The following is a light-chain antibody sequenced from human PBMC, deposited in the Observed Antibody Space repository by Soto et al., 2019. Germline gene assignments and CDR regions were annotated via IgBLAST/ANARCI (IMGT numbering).Light chain of an antibody. J-gene: IGKJ4*01. Sequence: DTQMTQSPSSLSASVGDRVTITCQASQDISNYLNWYQQKPGTAPNLLIYDSSKLEPGVPSRFSGGESGTDFTFTISTLQPDDIATYFCQQYDNLPLTFSGGTKMQI. CDR2: DSS. V-gene: IGKV1-33*01. CDR1: QDISNY. CDR3: QQYDNLPLT.